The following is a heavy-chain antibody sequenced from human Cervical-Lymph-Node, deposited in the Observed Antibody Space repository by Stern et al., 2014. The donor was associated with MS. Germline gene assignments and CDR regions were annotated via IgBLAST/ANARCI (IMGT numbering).Heavy chain of an antibody. CDR3: TRGPRT. J-gene: IGHJ4*02. CDR1: GYTFTRYD. D-gene: IGHD1-7*01. CDR2: MNPDSGDT. Sequence: QLVQSGAEVKKPGASVKVSCRASGYTFTRYDIHWVRRASGQGLEWMGWMNPDSGDTGIAQKFQARVTMTRDTSISTAYLELHSLKSEDTAVYYCTRGPRTWGRGTLVTVSS. V-gene: IGHV1-8*01.